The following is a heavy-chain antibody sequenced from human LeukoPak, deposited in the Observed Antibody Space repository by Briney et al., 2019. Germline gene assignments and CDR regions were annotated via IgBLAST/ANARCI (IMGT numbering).Heavy chain of an antibody. CDR2: IYSGGST. V-gene: IGHV3-53*05. J-gene: IGHJ4*02. Sequence: GGSLRLSCAASGFTVSSNYMSWVRQAPGKGLEWVSVIYSGGSTYYADSVKGRFTISRDNSKNTLYLQMNSLRAEDTAVYYCAWSSGSYYPLDYWGQGTLVTVSS. D-gene: IGHD3-10*01. CDR3: AWSSGSYYPLDY. CDR1: GFTVSSNY.